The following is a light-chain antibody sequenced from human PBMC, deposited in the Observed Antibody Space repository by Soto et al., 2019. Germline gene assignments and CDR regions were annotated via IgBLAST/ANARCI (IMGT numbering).Light chain of an antibody. J-gene: IGKJ1*01. CDR3: YQYGSTPPT. CDR2: GAS. V-gene: IGKV3-20*01. CDR1: QSVSSSY. Sequence: PGERVTLSCMASQSVSSSYLTWYQQKPGQAPRLLIYGASTRATGIPARFSGSGSGTDFTLTISRLEPEDFVVFYCYQYGSTPPTFGQGTKVDIK.